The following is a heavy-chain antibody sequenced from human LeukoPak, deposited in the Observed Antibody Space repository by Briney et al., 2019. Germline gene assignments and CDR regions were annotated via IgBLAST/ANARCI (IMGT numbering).Heavy chain of an antibody. J-gene: IGHJ3*02. V-gene: IGHV4-38-2*02. D-gene: IGHD3-10*01. CDR3: AREPGWGRGVIKGDAFDI. CDR1: GYPISSGYY. CDR2: IYHSGRT. Sequence: AETLSLPCAVSGYPISSGYYLGPTRHPPGTGLDWIGIIYHSGRTHYNPPLKSRVTISVDTSKNQFSLKLSSVTAADTAVYYWAREPGWGRGVIKGDAFDIWGQGTMVTVSS.